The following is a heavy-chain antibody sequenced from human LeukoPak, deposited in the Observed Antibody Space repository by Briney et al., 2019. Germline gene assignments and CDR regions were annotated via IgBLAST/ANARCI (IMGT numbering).Heavy chain of an antibody. Sequence: GSVTVSCKASGYTFTSYYMHWVRQAPGQGLEGMGIINPSGGSTSYAQKFQGRVTMTRDMSTSTVYMELSSLRSEDTAVYYCARERGESGSYAVPHDAFDILGQGTMVTVSS. J-gene: IGHJ3*02. CDR2: INPSGGST. CDR1: GYTFTSYY. D-gene: IGHD1-26*01. V-gene: IGHV1-46*01. CDR3: ARERGESGSYAVPHDAFDI.